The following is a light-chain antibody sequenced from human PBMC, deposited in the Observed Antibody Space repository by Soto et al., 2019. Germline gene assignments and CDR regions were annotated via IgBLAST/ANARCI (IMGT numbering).Light chain of an antibody. J-gene: IGLJ1*01. CDR2: DVS. V-gene: IGLV2-14*01. Sequence: QSALTQPASVSGSPGQSITISCTGSSSDVGGYNYVAWYQQHPGKAPKVMIYDVSNRASGVSYRFSGSKSGNTASLSISGLQAEDEADYYCSSFTSSGTYVFGSGTKLTVL. CDR3: SSFTSSGTYV. CDR1: SSDVGGYNY.